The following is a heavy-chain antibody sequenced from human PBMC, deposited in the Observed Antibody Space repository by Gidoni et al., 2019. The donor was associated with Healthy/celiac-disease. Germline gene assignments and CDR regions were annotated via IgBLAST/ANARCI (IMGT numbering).Heavy chain of an antibody. D-gene: IGHD3-22*01. V-gene: IGHV1-69*01. CDR3: ATAVDLGITMMVVVIGYGMDV. J-gene: IGHJ6*02. Sequence: QVQLVQSGAEVKKPGSSVKVSCKASGGTFSSYAISWVRQAPGQGLEWMGGIIPIFGTANYAQKFQGRVTITADESTSTAYMELSSLRSEDTAVYYCATAVDLGITMMVVVIGYGMDVWGQGTTVTVSS. CDR1: GGTFSSYA. CDR2: IIPIFGTA.